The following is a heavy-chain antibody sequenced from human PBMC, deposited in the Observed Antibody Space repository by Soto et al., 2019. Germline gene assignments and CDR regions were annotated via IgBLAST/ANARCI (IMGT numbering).Heavy chain of an antibody. Sequence: QVQLVESGGSVVQPGRSLRLSCAASGFTFSSYGMHWVRQAPGKGLEWVAVISYDGSNKYYADSVKGRFTISRDNSKNTLYLQMNSLRAEDTAVYYCAKMYYYGSGSFSTRDYWGQGTLVTVSS. CDR1: GFTFSSYG. CDR2: ISYDGSNK. D-gene: IGHD3-10*01. CDR3: AKMYYYGSGSFSTRDY. J-gene: IGHJ4*02. V-gene: IGHV3-30*18.